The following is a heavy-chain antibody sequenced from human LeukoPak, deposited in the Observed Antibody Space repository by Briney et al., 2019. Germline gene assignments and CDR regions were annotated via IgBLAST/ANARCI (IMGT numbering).Heavy chain of an antibody. CDR2: INPNSGGT. D-gene: IGHD1-26*01. V-gene: IGHV1-2*02. Sequence: ASVKVSCKASGYTFTGYYMNWVRQAPGQGLEWMGWINPNSGGTNYAQKFQGRVTMTRDTSISTAYLELSRLRSDDTAVYYCARDLVGATISFDYWGQGTLVTVSS. CDR3: ARDLVGATISFDY. CDR1: GYTFTGYY. J-gene: IGHJ4*02.